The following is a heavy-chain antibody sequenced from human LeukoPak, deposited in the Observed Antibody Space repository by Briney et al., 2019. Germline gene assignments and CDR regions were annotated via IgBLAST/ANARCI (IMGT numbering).Heavy chain of an antibody. D-gene: IGHD6-13*01. Sequence: SQTLSLTCAISGDSVSSNSAAWNWIRQSPSRGLEWLGRTYYRSKWYNDFAVSVKSRITINPDTSKNQFSLQLNSVTPEDTAVYYCARVSSSWYARWFDPWGQGTLVTVSS. CDR1: GDSVSSNSAA. CDR2: TYYRSKWYN. J-gene: IGHJ5*02. CDR3: ARVSSSWYARWFDP. V-gene: IGHV6-1*01.